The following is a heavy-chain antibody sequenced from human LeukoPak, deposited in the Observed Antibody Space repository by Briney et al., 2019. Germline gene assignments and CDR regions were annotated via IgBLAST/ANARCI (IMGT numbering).Heavy chain of an antibody. D-gene: IGHD6-13*01. V-gene: IGHV3-23*01. CDR3: ARGAAAGTY. CDR1: GFTFSSYA. J-gene: IGHJ4*02. Sequence: GGSLRLSCAASGFTFSSYAMTWVRQAPGMGLEWVSTIKSHGDNTYYSDSVKGRFTISRDNSKNTLFLQMNSLRAEDTAVYYCARGAAAGTYWGQGTLVTVSS. CDR2: IKSHGDNT.